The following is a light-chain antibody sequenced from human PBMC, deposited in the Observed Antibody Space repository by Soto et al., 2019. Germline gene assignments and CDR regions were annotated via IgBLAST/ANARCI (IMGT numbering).Light chain of an antibody. CDR3: QQRSNWPIT. CDR1: QSLSSH. Sequence: EIVLTQSPATLSLSPVERATLSCRDSQSLSSHLAWYQHKPGQAPRILIYDASTRALDTPARFAGSGAGTEFTLTISSLEPEDFAVYYCQQRSNWPITFGQGTRLEIK. J-gene: IGKJ5*01. V-gene: IGKV3-11*01. CDR2: DAS.